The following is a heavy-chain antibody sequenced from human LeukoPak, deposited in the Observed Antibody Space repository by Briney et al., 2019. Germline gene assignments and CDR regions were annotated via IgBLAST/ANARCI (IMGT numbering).Heavy chain of an antibody. CDR1: GFTVSSNY. V-gene: IGHV3-21*01. J-gene: IGHJ4*02. D-gene: IGHD4-17*01. CDR3: ALALTVTTLHPGY. CDR2: ISSSSSYI. Sequence: GGPLRLSCAASGFTVSSNYMSWARQAPGKGREWVSSISSSSSYIYYADSVKGRFTISRDNAKNSLYLQMNSLRAEDTAVYYCALALTVTTLHPGYWGQGTLVTVSS.